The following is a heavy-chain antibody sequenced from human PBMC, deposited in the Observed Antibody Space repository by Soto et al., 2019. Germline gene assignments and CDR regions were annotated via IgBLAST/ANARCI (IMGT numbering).Heavy chain of an antibody. V-gene: IGHV4-59*01. D-gene: IGHD6-13*01. CDR1: GGSISSYY. CDR3: ARDLGRGRWVYYYYHDMGG. J-gene: IGHJ6*02. Sequence: SVTLSLTCTVSGGSISSYYWSWIRQPPGKGLEWIGYIYYSGSTNYNPSLKSRVTISVDTSKNQFSLKLSSVTAADTAVEYCARDLGRGRWVYYYYHDMGGWGQGPTITLS. CDR2: IYYSGST.